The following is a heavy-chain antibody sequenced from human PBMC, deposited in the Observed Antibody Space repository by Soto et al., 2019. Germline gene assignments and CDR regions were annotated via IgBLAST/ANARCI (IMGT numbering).Heavy chain of an antibody. CDR2: IGSAGAT. V-gene: IGHV3-13*01. CDR1: GFTFSNYD. CDR3: TRGTGTTLIDY. J-gene: IGHJ4*02. D-gene: IGHD1-7*01. Sequence: EVQLVESGGGLVQPGGSLRLSCAASGFTFSNYDMHWVRQAPGKGLEWVSAIGSAGATYYPGSVKGRFTISRENAKNSLYLQMNSLRAGDTAVYYCTRGTGTTLIDYWGQGTLVTVS.